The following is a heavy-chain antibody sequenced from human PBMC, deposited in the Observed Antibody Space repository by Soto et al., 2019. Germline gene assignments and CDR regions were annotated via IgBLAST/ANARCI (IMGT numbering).Heavy chain of an antibody. D-gene: IGHD3-16*01. CDR3: ARAQGGAPPGGMDV. J-gene: IGHJ6*02. V-gene: IGHV3-30*03. CDR2: ISYDGTTS. Sequence: GKGLEWVALISYDGTTSHYADSVKGRFIISRDNSKNTVFLQMNSLTGEDSSVYYCARAQGGAPPGGMDVWGQGTTVTVFS.